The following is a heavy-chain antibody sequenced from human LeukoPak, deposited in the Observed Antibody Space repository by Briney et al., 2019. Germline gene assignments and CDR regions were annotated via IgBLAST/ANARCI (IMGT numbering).Heavy chain of an antibody. CDR2: ISYDGSNK. J-gene: IGHJ3*02. CDR1: GFTFSSYA. D-gene: IGHD3-22*01. CDR3: ARPSATKYYYDSSGYGASFDI. V-gene: IGHV3-30*04. Sequence: GGSLRLSCAASGFTFSSYAMHWVRQAPGKGLEWVAVISYDGSNKYYADSVKGRFTISRDNSKNTLYLQMNSLRAEDTAVYYCARPSATKYYYDSSGYGASFDIWGQGTMVTVSS.